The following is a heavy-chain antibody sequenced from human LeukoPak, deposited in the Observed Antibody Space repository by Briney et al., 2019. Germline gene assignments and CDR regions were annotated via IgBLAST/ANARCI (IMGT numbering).Heavy chain of an antibody. CDR1: GFTFSRFA. D-gene: IGHD1-1*01. CDR2: VGGNGADT. J-gene: IGHJ3*02. CDR3: AKDSVAYNQVFDAFDI. Sequence: GGSLRLSCSASGFTFSRFAMNWVRQTPGKGLEWVSHVGGNGADTYYADSVKGRFTVSRDNSKNSLYLQMNSLRAEDTAVHYCAKDSVAYNQVFDAFDIWGQGTKVTVSS. V-gene: IGHV3-23*01.